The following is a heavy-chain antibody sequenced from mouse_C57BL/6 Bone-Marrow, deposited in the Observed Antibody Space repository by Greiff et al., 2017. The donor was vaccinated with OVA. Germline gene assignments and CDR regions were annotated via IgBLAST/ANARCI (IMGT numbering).Heavy chain of an antibody. CDR2: IYPRDGST. J-gene: IGHJ3*01. CDR1: GYTFTDHT. D-gene: IGHD1-1*01. V-gene: IGHV1-78*01. CDR3: ARDSHYYGSSYGFAY. Sequence: VQLQQSDAELVKPGASVKISCKVSGYTFTDHTIHWMKQRPEQGLEWIGYIYPRDGSTKYNEKFKGKATLTADKSSSTAYMQLNSLTSEDSAVYFCARDSHYYGSSYGFAYWGQGTLVTVSA.